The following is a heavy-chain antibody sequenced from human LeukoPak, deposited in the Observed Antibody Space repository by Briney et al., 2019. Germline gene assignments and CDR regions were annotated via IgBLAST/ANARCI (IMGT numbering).Heavy chain of an antibody. V-gene: IGHV1-2*02. CDR3: ARDRGSSWYVDY. CDR2: INPNSGGT. Sequence: ASVKVSCKASGYTFTSYYIHWVRQAPGQGLEWMGWINPNSGGTKYAQKFQGRVTMTTDTSISTAYMEVTRLRSDDTAVYYCARDRGSSWYVDYWGQGTLVTVSS. D-gene: IGHD6-13*01. CDR1: GYTFTSYY. J-gene: IGHJ4*02.